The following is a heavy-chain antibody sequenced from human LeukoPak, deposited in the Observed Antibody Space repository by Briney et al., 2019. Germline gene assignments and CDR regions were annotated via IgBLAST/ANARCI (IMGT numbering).Heavy chain of an antibody. V-gene: IGHV3-48*03. Sequence: PGGSLRLSCAASGFTFSNYEMNWVRQAPGKGLEWVSFIRYGGSSIYYADSVKGRFTISRDNTKNSLYLQMNSLRTEDTAVYYCASVTIVRPTADYWGQGTLVTVSS. CDR1: GFTFSNYE. J-gene: IGHJ4*02. D-gene: IGHD2/OR15-2a*01. CDR2: IRYGGSSI. CDR3: ASVTIVRPTADY.